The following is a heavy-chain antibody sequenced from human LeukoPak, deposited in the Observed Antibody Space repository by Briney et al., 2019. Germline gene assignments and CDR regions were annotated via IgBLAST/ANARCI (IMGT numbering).Heavy chain of an antibody. J-gene: IGHJ3*01. CDR3: ARGFYGSGSYSSPGFHAFDV. CDR1: GGNISSNNR. D-gene: IGHD3-10*01. Sequence: SQTQSLTCAVSGGNISSNNRWSWVRQPPGKRLERIGEIYHSGSTDYNPSLESRVTISVDKSKNQFSLKLSSVTAADTAVYYCARGFYGSGSYSSPGFHAFDVWGQGTMVTVSS. CDR2: IYHSGST. V-gene: IGHV4-4*02.